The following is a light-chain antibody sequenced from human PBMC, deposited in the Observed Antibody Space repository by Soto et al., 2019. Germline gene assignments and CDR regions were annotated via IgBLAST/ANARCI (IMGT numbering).Light chain of an antibody. V-gene: IGKV3-20*01. J-gene: IGKJ5*01. CDR2: GAS. CDR3: QQYGTSPT. CDR1: QSLTTRY. Sequence: EIVLTQSPGTLSLFPGERATLSCMASQSLTTRYLAWYQQKPCQAPRLLIYGASSWSTGTPDMFSGSGSGTDFTLTISRLEPEDFAVYYCQQYGTSPTFGQGTRLEIK.